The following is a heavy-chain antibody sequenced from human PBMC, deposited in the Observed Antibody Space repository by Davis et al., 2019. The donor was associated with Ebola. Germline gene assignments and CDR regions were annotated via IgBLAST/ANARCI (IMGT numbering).Heavy chain of an antibody. CDR2: INQDSGAT. V-gene: IGHV3-7*03. J-gene: IGHJ4*01. CDR1: GFSFSTYW. D-gene: IGHD3-10*01. Sequence: GESLKISCAASGFSFSTYWMTWIRQAPGKGLECVANINQDSGATYYVDSVRGRFTISRDNAKNSVYLQMNSLRAEDTALYYCAREWRRGGESDYWGHGTQVTVS. CDR3: AREWRRGGESDY.